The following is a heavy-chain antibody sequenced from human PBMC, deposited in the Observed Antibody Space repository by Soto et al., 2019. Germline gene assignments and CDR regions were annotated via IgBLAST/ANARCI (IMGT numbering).Heavy chain of an antibody. CDR2: IYSGGST. J-gene: IGHJ6*02. Sequence: PGGSLRLSCAASGFTVSSNYMSWVRQAPGKGLEWVSVIYSGGSTYYADSVEGRFTISRDNSKNTLYLQMNSLRAEDTAVYYCARIFYYYYGMDVWGQGTKVTVSS. V-gene: IGHV3-53*01. CDR1: GFTVSSNY. D-gene: IGHD3-9*01. CDR3: ARIFYYYYGMDV.